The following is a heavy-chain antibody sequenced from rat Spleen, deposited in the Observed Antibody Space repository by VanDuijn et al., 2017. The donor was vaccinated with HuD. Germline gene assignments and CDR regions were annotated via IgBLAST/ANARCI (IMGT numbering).Heavy chain of an antibody. Sequence: EVQLVESGGGLVQPGRSLKLSCAASGFSFSTFPMAWVRQAPKKGLEWVASISYDGGSTYYRDSVKGRFTISRDNAKSTLYLQMESLRSEDTATYYCAKDSIYYYDGSYYFDYWCQGVMVTVSS. CDR1: GFSFSTFP. J-gene: IGHJ2*01. CDR2: ISYDGGST. D-gene: IGHD1-12*02. CDR3: AKDSIYYYDGSYYFDY. V-gene: IGHV5-20*01.